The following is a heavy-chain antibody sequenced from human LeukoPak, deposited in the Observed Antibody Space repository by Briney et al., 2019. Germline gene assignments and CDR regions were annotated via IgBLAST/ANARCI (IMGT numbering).Heavy chain of an antibody. D-gene: IGHD3-10*01. CDR3: AKDRSNYGSGSSEFDY. CDR1: GFTFSSYA. V-gene: IGHV3-23*01. Sequence: GGSLRLSCAASGFTFSSYAMSWVRQAPGKGLEWVSAISGSGGSTYYADSVKGRFTISRDNSKNTLYLQMNSLRAEDTAVYYCAKDRSNYGSGSSEFDYWGQGTLVTVSS. J-gene: IGHJ4*02. CDR2: ISGSGGST.